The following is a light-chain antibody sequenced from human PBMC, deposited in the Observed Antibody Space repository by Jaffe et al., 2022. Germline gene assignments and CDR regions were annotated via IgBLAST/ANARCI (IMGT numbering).Light chain of an antibody. V-gene: IGKV2-28*01. J-gene: IGKJ1*01. CDR3: MQALQTPDGWT. CDR2: LGS. CDR1: QSLLHSNGYNY. Sequence: DIVMTQSPLSLPVTPGEPASISCRSSQSLLHSNGYNYLDWYLQKPGQSPQLLIYLGSNRASGVPDRFSGSGSGTDFTLKISRVEAEDVGVYYCMQALQTPDGWTFGQGTKVEIK.